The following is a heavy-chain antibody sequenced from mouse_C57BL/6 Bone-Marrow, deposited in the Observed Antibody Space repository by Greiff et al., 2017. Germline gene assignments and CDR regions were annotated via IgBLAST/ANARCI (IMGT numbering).Heavy chain of an antibody. CDR2: IDPSDSYT. D-gene: IGHD6-1*01. J-gene: IGHJ4*01. CDR1: GYTFTSYW. CDR3: AREKLGSLYAMDY. Sequence: QVQLQQPGAELVMPGASVKLSCKASGYTFTSYWMHWVKQRPGQGLEWIGEIDPSDSYTNYNQKFKGKSTLTVDKSSRTAYMQLSSLTSEDSAVYYCAREKLGSLYAMDYWGQGTSVTVSS. V-gene: IGHV1-69*01.